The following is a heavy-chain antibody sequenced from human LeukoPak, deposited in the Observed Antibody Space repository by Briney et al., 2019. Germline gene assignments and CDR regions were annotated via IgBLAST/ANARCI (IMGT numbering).Heavy chain of an antibody. J-gene: IGHJ4*02. CDR3: ASPPGVAAAGLFDY. Sequence: PSETLSLTCTVSGGSISSSSYYWGWIRQPPGKGLEWIGSIYYSGSTYYNPSLKSRVTISVATSKNQFSLKLSTVTAEDTAVYYCASPPGVAAAGLFDYWGQGTLVTVSS. CDR1: GGSISSSSYY. CDR2: IYYSGST. V-gene: IGHV4-39*01. D-gene: IGHD6-13*01.